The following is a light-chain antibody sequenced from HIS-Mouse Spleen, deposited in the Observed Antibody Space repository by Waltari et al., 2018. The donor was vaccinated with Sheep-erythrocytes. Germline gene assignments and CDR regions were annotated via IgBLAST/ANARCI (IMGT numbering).Light chain of an antibody. CDR2: AAS. CDR1: QGISSW. J-gene: IGKJ2*01. CDR3: MQGTHWPPYT. Sequence: DIQMTQSPSSVSASVGDRVTITCRASQGISSWLAWYQQKPGKAPKLLIYAASSLQSGVPSRFSGSGSGTDFTLTISRVEAEDVGVYYCMQGTHWPPYTFGQGTKLEIK. V-gene: IGKV1-12*01.